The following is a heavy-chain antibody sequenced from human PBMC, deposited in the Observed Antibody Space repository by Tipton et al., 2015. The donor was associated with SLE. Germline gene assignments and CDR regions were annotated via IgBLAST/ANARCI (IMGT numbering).Heavy chain of an antibody. D-gene: IGHD3-10*01. V-gene: IGHV3-23*01. CDR3: AKVGYYGSVKGFYYYMDV. Sequence: SLRLSCAASGFTFSSYAMSWVRQAPGKGLEWVSAISGSGGSTYYADSVKGRFTISRDNSKNTLYLQMNSLRAEDTAVYYCAKVGYYGSVKGFYYYMDVWGKGTTVTVSS. J-gene: IGHJ6*03. CDR2: ISGSGGST. CDR1: GFTFSSYA.